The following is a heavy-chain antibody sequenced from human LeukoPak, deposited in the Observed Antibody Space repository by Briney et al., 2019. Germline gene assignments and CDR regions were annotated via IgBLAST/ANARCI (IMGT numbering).Heavy chain of an antibody. CDR2: IDRAGER. V-gene: IGHV2-70*17. CDR3: VRRTPDSPSFDS. D-gene: IGHD1-14*01. CDR1: GFALNARQMC. J-gene: IGHJ4*02. Sequence: ESGPALVKPTQTLTLTCTFSGFALNARQMCVAWIRQPRGKALEWLPRIDRAGERFYTPSLKTRLSISADTSKNQVVLTMIKMDPVDTGTYYCVRRTPDSPSFDSWGRGTLVTVAS.